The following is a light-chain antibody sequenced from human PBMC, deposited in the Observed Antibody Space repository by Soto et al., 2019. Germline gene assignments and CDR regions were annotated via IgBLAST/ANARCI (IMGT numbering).Light chain of an antibody. CDR3: QQRSDWPYT. CDR2: DAS. V-gene: IGKV3-11*01. CDR1: QSVSRY. Sequence: EIVLTQSPATLSLSPGDISTLSCRASQSVSRYLAWYQQKPGQAPRLLIYDASNRAAGIPARFSGSGSGTDFTLTITSLQPEDFAVYYCQQRSDWPYTFGGGTKLEIK. J-gene: IGKJ4*01.